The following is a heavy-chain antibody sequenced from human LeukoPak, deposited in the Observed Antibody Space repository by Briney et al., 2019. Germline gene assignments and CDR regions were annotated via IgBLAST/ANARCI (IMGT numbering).Heavy chain of an antibody. CDR2: ISSSSSYI. CDR1: GFTFSSYS. D-gene: IGHD4-17*01. Sequence: PGGSLRLSCAASGFTFSSYSMNWVRQAPGKGLEWVSSISSSSSYIYYADSVKGRFTISRYNAKNSLYLQMNSLRAEDPAVYYCARDPPLPVTTDYFDYWGQGTLVTVSS. CDR3: ARDPPLPVTTDYFDY. J-gene: IGHJ4*02. V-gene: IGHV3-21*01.